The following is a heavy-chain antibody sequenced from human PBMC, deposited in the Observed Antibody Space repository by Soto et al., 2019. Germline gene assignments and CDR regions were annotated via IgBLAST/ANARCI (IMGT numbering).Heavy chain of an antibody. CDR2: IYSGGYT. V-gene: IGHV3-53*01. J-gene: IGHJ4*02. CDR3: ATQPGGGGY. CDR1: GFTVSNNY. Sequence: EVQLVESGGGLIQPGGSLRLSCAVSGFTVSNNYMSWVRQAPGKGLEGVSVIYSGGYTAYGDSVKGRFTISRDNSKNTLFLQMKSPGAPAPAVFYGATQPGGGGYWGQGTLVTVSS. D-gene: IGHD2-2*01.